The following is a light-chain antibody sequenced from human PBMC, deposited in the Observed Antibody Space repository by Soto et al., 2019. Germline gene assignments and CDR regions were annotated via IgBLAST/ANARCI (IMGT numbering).Light chain of an antibody. CDR1: QSVHNF. J-gene: IGKJ5*01. Sequence: EIVLTQSPATFSLSPVEIADLYCKSSQSVHNFLAWYQQKPGQAPRLLIYGASTRAAGIPARFSGSGPGTDFTLTISSLEPEDFAVYYCQQRSNWPPITFGQGTRLEI. V-gene: IGKV3-11*01. CDR2: GAS. CDR3: QQRSNWPPIT.